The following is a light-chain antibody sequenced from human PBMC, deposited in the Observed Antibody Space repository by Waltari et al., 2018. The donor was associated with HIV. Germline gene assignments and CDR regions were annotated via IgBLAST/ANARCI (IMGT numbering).Light chain of an antibody. CDR1: RTDVGYFNL. Sequence: QSALTQPASVSGSPGQSITTPSTGTRTDVGYFNLVSWYQQDPGKAPKVIIYEVSTRPSGVSNRFSGSKSGNTASLTISGLQAEDEADYYCGSYAGSNAYVFGIGTKVTVL. V-gene: IGLV2-23*02. J-gene: IGLJ1*01. CDR2: EVS. CDR3: GSYAGSNAYV.